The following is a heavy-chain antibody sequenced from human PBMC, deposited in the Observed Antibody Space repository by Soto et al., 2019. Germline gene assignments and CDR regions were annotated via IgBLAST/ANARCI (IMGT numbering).Heavy chain of an antibody. V-gene: IGHV5-10-1*01. CDR3: ARQIYDSDTGPNFQYYFDS. D-gene: IGHD3-22*01. Sequence: GESLKISCKGSGYIFAGYWSTWGRQKPGKGLEWMVRIDPSDSQTYYSPSFRGHVTISVTKSITTVFLQWSSLRASDTAMYYCARQIYDSDTGPNFQYYFDSWGQGTPVTVS. J-gene: IGHJ4*02. CDR1: GYIFAGYW. CDR2: IDPSDSQT.